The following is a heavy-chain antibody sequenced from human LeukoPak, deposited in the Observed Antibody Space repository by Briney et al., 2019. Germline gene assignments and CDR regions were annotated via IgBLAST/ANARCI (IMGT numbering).Heavy chain of an antibody. D-gene: IGHD6-6*01. CDR3: ATGGSYNWFDP. Sequence: GGFLRLSCAASGFIVSSNYMSWVRQAPGKGLEWVSIIYSGGSIYYADSVKGRFTISRDNSKNTLYLQMNSLRAEDTAVYYCATGGSYNWFDPWGQGTLVTVSS. CDR2: IYSGGSI. V-gene: IGHV3-53*01. J-gene: IGHJ5*02. CDR1: GFIVSSNY.